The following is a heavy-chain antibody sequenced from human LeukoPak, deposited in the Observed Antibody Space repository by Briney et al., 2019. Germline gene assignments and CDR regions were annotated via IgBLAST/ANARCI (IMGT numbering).Heavy chain of an antibody. CDR2: IKQDGSEK. CDR3: ARDDGYSSSWYSGAYYYYGMDV. J-gene: IGHJ6*02. CDR1: GFTFSSYW. D-gene: IGHD6-13*01. V-gene: IGHV3-7*03. Sequence: PGGSLRLSCAASGFTFSSYWMSWVRQAPGKGLEWVANIKQDGSEKCYVDSVKGRFTISRDNAKNSLYLQMNSLRAEDTAVYYCARDDGYSSSWYSGAYYYYGMDVWGQGTTVTVSS.